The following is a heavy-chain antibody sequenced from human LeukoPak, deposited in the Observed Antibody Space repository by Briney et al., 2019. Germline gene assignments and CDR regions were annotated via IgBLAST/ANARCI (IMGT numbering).Heavy chain of an antibody. CDR3: ASDVGYGDYVGY. J-gene: IGHJ4*02. V-gene: IGHV3-21*01. Sequence: KPGGSLRLSCAASGFTFSSYSMNWVRQAPGKGLEWVSAISSSSSYIYYADSVKGRFTISRDNAKNSLYLQMNSLRAEDTAVYYCASDVGYGDYVGYWGQGTLVTVSS. D-gene: IGHD4-17*01. CDR1: GFTFSSYS. CDR2: ISSSSSYI.